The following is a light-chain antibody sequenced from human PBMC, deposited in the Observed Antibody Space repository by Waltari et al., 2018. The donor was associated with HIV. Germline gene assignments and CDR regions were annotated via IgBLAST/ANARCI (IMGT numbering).Light chain of an antibody. Sequence: DIVMTQSPDSLAVSLGERVTINCKSSQSVLYNSNNKNYLAWSQQKPRQPPKLLIYGASSRESGVPDRFSGSGSGTDFTLTISSLQAEDVAVYYCQQYYSTLYSFGQGTKLEIK. CDR1: QSVLYNSNNKNY. CDR2: GAS. J-gene: IGKJ2*03. V-gene: IGKV4-1*01. CDR3: QQYYSTLYS.